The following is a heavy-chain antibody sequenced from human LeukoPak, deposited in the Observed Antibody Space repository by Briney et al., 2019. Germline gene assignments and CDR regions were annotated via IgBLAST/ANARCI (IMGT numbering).Heavy chain of an antibody. D-gene: IGHD2/OR15-2a*01. J-gene: IGHJ4*02. CDR2: INSEGSST. CDR1: GFTFSSYW. V-gene: IGHV3-74*01. Sequence: GGSLRLSCAASGFTFSSYWIHWVRQAPGKGLVWVSRINSEGSSTSYADSVKGRFTISRDNAKNTLYLQMNSLRAEDTAVYYCANFIFPEYPERRLVDYWGQGTLVTVSS. CDR3: ANFIFPEYPERRLVDY.